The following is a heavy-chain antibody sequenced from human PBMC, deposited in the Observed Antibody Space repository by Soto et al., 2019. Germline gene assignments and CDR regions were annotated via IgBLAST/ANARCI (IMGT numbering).Heavy chain of an antibody. CDR1: GFTFSSYG. Sequence: PGGSLRLSCAASGFTFSSYGMHWVRQAPGKGLEWVAVISYDGSNKYYADSVKGRFTISRDNSKNTLYLQMNSLRAEDTAVYYCAKAGRDGYNRLFDYWGQGTLVTVSS. CDR2: ISYDGSNK. CDR3: AKAGRDGYNRLFDY. D-gene: IGHD5-12*01. V-gene: IGHV3-30*18. J-gene: IGHJ4*02.